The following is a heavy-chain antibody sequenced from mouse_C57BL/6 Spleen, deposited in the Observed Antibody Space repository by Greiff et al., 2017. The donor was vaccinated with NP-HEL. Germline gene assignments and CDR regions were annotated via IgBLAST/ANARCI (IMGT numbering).Heavy chain of an antibody. CDR1: GFTFSSYA. Sequence: EVHLVESGGGLVKPGGSLKLSCAASGFTFSSYAMSWVRQTPEKRLEWVATISDGGSYTYYPDNVKGRFTISRDNAKNNLYLQMSHLKSEDTAMYYCARKGYDYDGTPFAYWGQGTLVTVSA. CDR3: ARKGYDYDGTPFAY. CDR2: ISDGGSYT. V-gene: IGHV5-4*01. J-gene: IGHJ3*01. D-gene: IGHD2-4*01.